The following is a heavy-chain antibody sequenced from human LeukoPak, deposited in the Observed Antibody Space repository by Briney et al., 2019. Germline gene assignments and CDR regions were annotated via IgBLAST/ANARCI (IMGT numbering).Heavy chain of an antibody. CDR3: ARFSTPYCGGDCYSELDY. J-gene: IGHJ4*02. D-gene: IGHD2-21*02. V-gene: IGHV1-8*01. CDR2: MNPNSGNT. CDR1: GYTFTSYD. Sequence: GASVKVSCKASGYTFTSYDINWVRQATGQGLEWMGWMNPNSGNTGYAQKFQGRVTMTRNTSISTAYMELSSLRSEDTAVYYCARFSTPYCGGDCYSELDYWGQGTLVTVSS.